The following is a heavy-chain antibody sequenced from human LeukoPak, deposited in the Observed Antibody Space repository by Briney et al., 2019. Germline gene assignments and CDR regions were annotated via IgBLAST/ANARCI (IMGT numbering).Heavy chain of an antibody. J-gene: IGHJ4*02. CDR3: ARDLGYCTNGVCHTRFDY. CDR1: GGTFSSYA. Sequence: ASVKVSCKASGGTFSSYAISWVRQAPGQGLECMGGIIPIFGTANYAQKFQGRVTITADESTSTAYMELSSLRSEDTAVYYCARDLGYCTNGVCHTRFDYWGQGTLVAVSS. CDR2: IIPIFGTA. D-gene: IGHD2-8*01. V-gene: IGHV1-69*01.